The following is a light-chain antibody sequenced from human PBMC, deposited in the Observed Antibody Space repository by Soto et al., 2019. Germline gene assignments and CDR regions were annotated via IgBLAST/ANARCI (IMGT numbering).Light chain of an antibody. CDR2: GAS. CDR1: QSLTNFF. CDR3: HQYATSPYT. J-gene: IGKJ5*01. V-gene: IGKV3-20*01. Sequence: DIVLTQSPGTLSLSPGEGATLSCRASQSLTNFFLSWYQQTPGQAPRLLIYGASRSATGSPDRCSGSGSGTDVTLTISRLEPEDYAVYFCHQYATSPYTFGQGTRLEIK.